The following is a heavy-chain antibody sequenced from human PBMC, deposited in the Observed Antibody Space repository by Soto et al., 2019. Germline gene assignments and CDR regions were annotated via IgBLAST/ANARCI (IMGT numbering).Heavy chain of an antibody. CDR1: GVSISGGSYH. J-gene: IGHJ4*02. CDR3: LRPYFAF. V-gene: IGHV4-39*01. CDR2: VHNGGST. Sequence: SETLSLTCTVSGVSISGGSYHWGWIRQPPGKGLEWIGSVHNGGSTHYNPSLKSRVTISVDTSKNQYSLKLTSVTAADTAVYYCLRPYFAFWGQGTLVTVSS.